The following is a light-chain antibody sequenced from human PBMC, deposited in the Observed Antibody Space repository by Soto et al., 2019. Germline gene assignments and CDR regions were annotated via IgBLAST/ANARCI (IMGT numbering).Light chain of an antibody. CDR2: WAS. Sequence: DIVMTQSPDSLAVSLGERATINCKSSQSVLYSSNNKNYLAWYQQKPGQPPKLLIYWASTRESGVXXRXXGXXXXXXXXXXXXXXQAEDVAVYYCQQYYSTPWTFGQGTKVEIK. CDR1: QSVLYSSNNKNY. V-gene: IGKV4-1*01. CDR3: QQYYSTPWT. J-gene: IGKJ1*01.